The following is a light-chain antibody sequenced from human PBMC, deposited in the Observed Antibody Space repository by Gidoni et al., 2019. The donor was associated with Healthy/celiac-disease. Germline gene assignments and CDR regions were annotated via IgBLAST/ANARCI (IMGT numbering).Light chain of an antibody. V-gene: IGLV1-51*01. J-gene: IGLJ3*02. CDR3: GTWDSSLSAGV. Sequence: QSVLTQPPSVSAAPGHKVTISCSGSSSNLGNNYVSWYQHLPGTAPKLLIYDNNKRPSGIPDRFSGSKSGTSATLGITGLQTGDEANYYCGTWDSSLSAGVFGGGTKLTVL. CDR1: SSNLGNNY. CDR2: DNN.